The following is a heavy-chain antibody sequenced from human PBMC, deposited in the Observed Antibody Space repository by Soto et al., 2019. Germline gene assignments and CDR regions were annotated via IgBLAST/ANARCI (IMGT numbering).Heavy chain of an antibody. Sequence: QVQLVQSGAEVQKPGASVRVSCKASGYTFTSYDINWVRQATGQGLEWMGWMSPNSGNTEYAQKFQGRVSMTRDTSVSTAYMELSSLRSEDTAVYYCARGEDCSGGRCENTAWLNSWGQGTLVTVSS. J-gene: IGHJ5*01. D-gene: IGHD2-15*01. CDR1: GYTFTSYD. CDR3: ARGEDCSGGRCENTAWLNS. V-gene: IGHV1-8*01. CDR2: MSPNSGNT.